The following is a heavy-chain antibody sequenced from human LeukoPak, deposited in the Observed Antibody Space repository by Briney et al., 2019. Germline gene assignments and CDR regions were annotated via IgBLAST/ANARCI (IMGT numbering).Heavy chain of an antibody. CDR1: GYTFTGYY. V-gene: IGHV1-2*02. D-gene: IGHD4-11*01. Sequence: ASVKVYCKASGYTFTGYYMHWVRQAPGQGLEWMGWINPNSGGTNYAQKFQGRVTMTRDTSISTAYMELNRLRSDDTAVYYCASGDDYSNYWYYWGQGTLVTVSS. CDR2: INPNSGGT. CDR3: ASGDDYSNYWYY. J-gene: IGHJ4*02.